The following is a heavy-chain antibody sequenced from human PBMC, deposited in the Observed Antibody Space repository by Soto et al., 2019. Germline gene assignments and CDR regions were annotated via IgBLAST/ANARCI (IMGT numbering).Heavy chain of an antibody. D-gene: IGHD6-19*01. Sequence: GGSLRLSCAASGFTFSSYAMSWVRQAPGKGLEWVSAISGSGGSTYYADSVKGRFTISRDNSKNTLYLQMNSLRAEDTAVYYCAKALSSGWSSLRYYYYGMDVSGQATTVTVSS. CDR2: ISGSGGST. CDR3: AKALSSGWSSLRYYYYGMDV. J-gene: IGHJ6*02. CDR1: GFTFSSYA. V-gene: IGHV3-23*01.